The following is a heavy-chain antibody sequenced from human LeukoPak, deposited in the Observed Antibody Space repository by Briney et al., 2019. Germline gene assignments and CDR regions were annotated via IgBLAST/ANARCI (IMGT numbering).Heavy chain of an antibody. CDR2: IYHSGST. CDR1: GGSISSSNW. CDR3: ARDLGPSYYYGMDV. J-gene: IGHJ6*02. Sequence: SETLSLTCAVSGGSISSSNWWSWVRQSPGGGLGWIGEIYHSGSTNYNPSLQSRVTISVDTSKNQFSLKLSSVTAADTAVYYCARDLGPSYYYGMDVWGQGTTVTVSS. D-gene: IGHD7-27*01. V-gene: IGHV4-4*02.